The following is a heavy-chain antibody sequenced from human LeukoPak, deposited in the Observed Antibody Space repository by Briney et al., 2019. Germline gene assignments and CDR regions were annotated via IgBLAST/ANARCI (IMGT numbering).Heavy chain of an antibody. Sequence: GGSLRLSCAASGFTYSSYAMSWVRQAPGKGLEWVSAISGGGDSTYYADSVKGRFTISRDNSKNMLYLRLNSLRAEDTAVYFCAKTDADGGNSLCFDHWGQGTLVTVSS. D-gene: IGHD4-23*01. CDR2: ISGGGDST. V-gene: IGHV3-23*01. CDR1: GFTYSSYA. J-gene: IGHJ4*02. CDR3: AKTDADGGNSLCFDH.